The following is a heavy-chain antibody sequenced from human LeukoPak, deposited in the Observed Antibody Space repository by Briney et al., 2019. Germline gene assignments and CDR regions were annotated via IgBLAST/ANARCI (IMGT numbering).Heavy chain of an antibody. CDR3: ARDLSTDSSGYYYVSWFDP. J-gene: IGHJ5*02. D-gene: IGHD3-22*01. CDR2: INAGNGNT. CDR1: GYTFTSYA. V-gene: IGHV1-3*01. Sequence: ASVKVSCKASGYTFTSYAMHWVRQAPGQRLEWMGWINAGNGNTKYSQKFQGRVTITRDTSASTAYMELSSLRSEDTAVYYCARDLSTDSSGYYYVSWFDPWGQGTLVTVSS.